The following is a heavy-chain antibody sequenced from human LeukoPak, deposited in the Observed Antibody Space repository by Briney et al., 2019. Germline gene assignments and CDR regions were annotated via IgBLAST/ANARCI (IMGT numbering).Heavy chain of an antibody. J-gene: IGHJ4*02. CDR1: GYTFTSYY. Sequence: ASVKVSRKASGYTFTSYYMHWVRQAPGQGLEWMGIINPSGGSTSYAQKFQGRVTMTRDTSTSTVYMELSSLRSEDTAVYYCAMSDTYYDILTGYSMEINDYWGQGTLVTVSS. D-gene: IGHD3-9*01. CDR3: AMSDTYYDILTGYSMEINDY. V-gene: IGHV1-46*01. CDR2: INPSGGST.